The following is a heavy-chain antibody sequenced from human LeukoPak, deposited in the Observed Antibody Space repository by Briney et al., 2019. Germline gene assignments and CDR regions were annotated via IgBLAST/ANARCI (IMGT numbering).Heavy chain of an antibody. Sequence: AGGSLRLSCAASGFTFSSYGMHWVRQAPGKGLEWVAVISYDGSNKYYADSVKGRFTISRDNSKNTLYLQMNSLRAEDTAVYYCAKAKLRYFDWCDYWGQGTLVTVSS. CDR2: ISYDGSNK. CDR3: AKAKLRYFDWCDY. V-gene: IGHV3-30*18. D-gene: IGHD3-9*01. CDR1: GFTFSSYG. J-gene: IGHJ4*02.